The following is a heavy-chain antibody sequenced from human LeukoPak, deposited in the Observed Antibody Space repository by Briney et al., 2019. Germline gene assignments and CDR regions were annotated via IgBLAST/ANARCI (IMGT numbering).Heavy chain of an antibody. Sequence: PGGSLRLSCAASGFSFSTYNMNWVRQAPGKGLEWVSSITSSSGYIYYADSVKGRFTISRDNAKSSLFLQMNSLRAEDTAVYYCAELGITMIGGVWGKGTTVTISS. D-gene: IGHD3-10*02. J-gene: IGHJ6*04. CDR3: AELGITMIGGV. CDR2: ITSSSGYI. V-gene: IGHV3-21*01. CDR1: GFSFSTYN.